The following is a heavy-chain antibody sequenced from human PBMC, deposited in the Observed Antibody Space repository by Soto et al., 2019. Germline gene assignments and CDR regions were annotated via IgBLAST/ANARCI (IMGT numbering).Heavy chain of an antibody. CDR3: ARRSLLWFGEHTYYYYGMDV. J-gene: IGHJ6*02. Sequence: VSGPTLVNPTETLTLTCTVSGFSLSNARMGVSWIRQPPGKALEWLAHIFSNDEKSYSTSLKSRLTISKDTSKSQVVLTMTNMDPVDTATYYCARRSLLWFGEHTYYYYGMDVWGQGTTVTVSS. CDR2: IFSNDEK. V-gene: IGHV2-26*01. D-gene: IGHD3-10*01. CDR1: GFSLSNARMG.